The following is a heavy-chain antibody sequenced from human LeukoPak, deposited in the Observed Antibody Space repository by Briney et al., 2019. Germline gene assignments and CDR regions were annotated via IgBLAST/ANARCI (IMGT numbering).Heavy chain of an antibody. CDR3: AKDFRAKSGSGSYGWFDP. J-gene: IGHJ5*02. CDR1: GLTFSSYS. Sequence: PGGSLRLSCAASGLTFSSYSMTWVRQPPGKGLEWVSSITSSSRYISYADSVKGRFTISRDNSKNTLYLQMNSLRADDTAVYYCAKDFRAKSGSGSYGWFDPWGQGTLVTVSS. V-gene: IGHV3-21*04. D-gene: IGHD3-10*01. CDR2: ITSSSRYI.